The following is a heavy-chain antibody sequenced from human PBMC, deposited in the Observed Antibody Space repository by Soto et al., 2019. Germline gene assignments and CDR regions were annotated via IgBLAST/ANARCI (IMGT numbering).Heavy chain of an antibody. V-gene: IGHV4-59*01. D-gene: IGHD2-2*01. CDR1: GASIRDYY. CDR2: IYYSGIT. J-gene: IGHJ4*02. CDR3: ARGIPSSSRTSLVY. Sequence: QVQLLESGPGLVKPSETLSLICSVSGASIRDYYWTWIRQPPGKGLEWIGYIYYSGITNYNPSLGXXVXXSLDTSENQFSLRLTSVTAAATAMYYCARGIPSSSRTSLVYWGQGALVTVSS.